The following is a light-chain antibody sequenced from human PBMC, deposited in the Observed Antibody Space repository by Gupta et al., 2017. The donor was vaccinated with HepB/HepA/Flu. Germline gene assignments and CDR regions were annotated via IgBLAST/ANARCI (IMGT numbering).Light chain of an antibody. CDR1: QSLLHSNGYNY. Sequence: DIVMTQSPLSLPVTPGEPASISCRSSQSLLHSNGYNYLDWYLQKPGQSPQLLIYLGSNRASGVPDRFSGSGSGTDFTLKVSRAEAEDVGVYYCRQALQTPGAFGHGTKVDIK. CDR2: LGS. CDR3: RQALQTPGA. J-gene: IGKJ3*01. V-gene: IGKV2-28*01.